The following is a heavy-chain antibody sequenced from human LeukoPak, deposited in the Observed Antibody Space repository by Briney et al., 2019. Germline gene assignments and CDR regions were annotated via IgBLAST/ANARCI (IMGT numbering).Heavy chain of an antibody. V-gene: IGHV4-34*01. Sequence: SETLSLTCAVYGGSFSGYYWSWIRQPPGKGLEWIGEINHSGSTNYNPSLKSRVTISVDTSKSQFSLKLSSVTAADTAVYYCASLRRGELYSLGYWGQGTLVTVSS. CDR1: GGSFSGYY. CDR2: INHSGST. CDR3: ASLRRGELYSLGY. D-gene: IGHD3-16*01. J-gene: IGHJ4*02.